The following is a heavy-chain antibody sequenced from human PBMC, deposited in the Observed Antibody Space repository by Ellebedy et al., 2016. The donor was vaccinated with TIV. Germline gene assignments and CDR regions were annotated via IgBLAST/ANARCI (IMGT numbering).Heavy chain of an antibody. J-gene: IGHJ5*02. V-gene: IGHV1-69*13. CDR1: GGTFRTYS. CDR3: ARGKDSGNYVGWFDP. CDR2: ILPISPTP. D-gene: IGHD4-11*01. Sequence: AASVKVSCKASGGTFRTYSVTWVRQPPRQGLEWVGGILPISPTPNYAQKFQGRVTITADESANIVYMELSSLSSEDTAVYYCARGKDSGNYVGWFDPWGQGTLVTVSS.